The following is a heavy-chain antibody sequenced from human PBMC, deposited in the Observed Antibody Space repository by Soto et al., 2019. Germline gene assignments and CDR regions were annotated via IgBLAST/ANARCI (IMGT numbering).Heavy chain of an antibody. CDR1: GFSLSTSGVG. CDR2: IYWNDDK. V-gene: IGHV2-5*01. CDR3: AQQPLSGSYCP. Sequence: SGPTLVNPTQTLTLTCTFSGFSLSTSGVGVGWTRQPPGKALEWLALIYWNDDKRYSPSLKSRLTITKDTSKNQVVLTMTNMDPVDTATYYCAQQPLSGSYCPWGQGTLVTVSS. J-gene: IGHJ4*02. D-gene: IGHD1-26*01.